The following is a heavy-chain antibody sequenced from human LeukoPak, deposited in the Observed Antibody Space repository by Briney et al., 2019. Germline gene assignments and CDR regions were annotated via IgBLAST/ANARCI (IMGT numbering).Heavy chain of an antibody. Sequence: SVKVSCKASGGTFSSYAISWVRQAPGQGLEWMGGIIPIFGTANYAQKFQGRVTITADKSTSTAYMELSSLRSEDTAVYYCARRYYDILTGYVGNWFDPWGQGTLVTVSS. V-gene: IGHV1-69*06. CDR1: GGTFSSYA. D-gene: IGHD3-9*01. CDR2: IIPIFGTA. CDR3: ARRYYDILTGYVGNWFDP. J-gene: IGHJ5*02.